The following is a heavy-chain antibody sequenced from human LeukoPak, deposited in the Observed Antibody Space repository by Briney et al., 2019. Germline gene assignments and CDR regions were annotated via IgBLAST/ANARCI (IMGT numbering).Heavy chain of an antibody. CDR3: ARARRYYYGSGSYYRDPNDAFDI. V-gene: IGHV4-34*01. Sequence: SETLSLTCAVYGGSFSGYYWSWIRQPPGEGLEWIGEINHSGSTNYNPSLKSRVTISVDTSKNQFSLKLSSVTAADTAVYYCARARRYYYGSGSYYRDPNDAFDIWGQGTMVTVSS. CDR1: GGSFSGYY. J-gene: IGHJ3*02. CDR2: INHSGST. D-gene: IGHD3-10*01.